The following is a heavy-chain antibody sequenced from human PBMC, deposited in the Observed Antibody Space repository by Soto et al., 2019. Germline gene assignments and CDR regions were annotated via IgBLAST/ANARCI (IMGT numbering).Heavy chain of an antibody. J-gene: IGHJ6*02. CDR2: IIPFIGAP. CDR1: GGTFNTYS. CDR3: ARGGDSSSLRAFYSYGFDV. D-gene: IGHD6-6*01. Sequence: QVQLVQSGAEVKKPGSSVKVSCKASGGTFNTYSFGWLRQAPGQGLQWMGSIIPFIGAPNYAQNFQDRVTITADESMTTAYMELSGLKSEDTAVYFCARGGDSSSLRAFYSYGFDVWGQGTSVTVSS. V-gene: IGHV1-69*18.